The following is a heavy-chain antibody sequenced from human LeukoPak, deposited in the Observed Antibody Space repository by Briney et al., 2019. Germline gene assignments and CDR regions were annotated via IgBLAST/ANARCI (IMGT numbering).Heavy chain of an antibody. J-gene: IGHJ6*03. CDR1: GGSFSGYY. D-gene: IGHD3-10*01. CDR3: ARRARYYYGSGREYYMDV. Sequence: SETLSLTCAVYGGSFSGYYWGWIRQPPGKGLEWIGEINHSGSTNYNPSLKSRVTISVDTSKNQFSLKLSSVTAADTAVYYCARRARYYYGSGREYYMDVWGKGTTVTVSS. CDR2: INHSGST. V-gene: IGHV4-34*01.